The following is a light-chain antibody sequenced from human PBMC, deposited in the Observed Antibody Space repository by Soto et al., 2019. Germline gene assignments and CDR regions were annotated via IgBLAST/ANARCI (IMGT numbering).Light chain of an antibody. CDR2: AAS. J-gene: IGKJ4*01. CDR3: QQRSN. V-gene: IGKV3-11*01. CDR1: QSVSSY. Sequence: EIVLTQSPATLSLSPGERATLSCRASQSVSSYLAWYQQKPDQAPRLLIYAASNRATGIPARFSGSGSGTDFTLTISSLEPEDFAVYYCQQRSNFGGGTKVDIK.